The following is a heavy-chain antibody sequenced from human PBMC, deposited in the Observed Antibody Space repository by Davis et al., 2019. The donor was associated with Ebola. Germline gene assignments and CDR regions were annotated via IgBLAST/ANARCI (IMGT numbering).Heavy chain of an antibody. V-gene: IGHV3-30*03. CDR1: GFTFRSYG. D-gene: IGHD3-3*01. CDR3: AREGKIFGCDY. CDR2: ISYDGSNK. Sequence: PGGSLRLSCAASGFTFRSYGMHWVRQAPGKGLEWVAVISYDGSNKYYADSVKGRFTISRDNSKNTLYLQMNDLRAEDTAVYYCAREGKIFGCDYWGQGALVTVSS. J-gene: IGHJ4*02.